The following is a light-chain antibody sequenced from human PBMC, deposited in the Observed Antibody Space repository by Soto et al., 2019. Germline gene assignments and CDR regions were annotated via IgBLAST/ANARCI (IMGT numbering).Light chain of an antibody. CDR1: QSISNY. V-gene: IGKV1-39*01. CDR3: QQSYSTPWT. J-gene: IGKJ1*01. Sequence: DIPMTQSPSSLSASVGDRVTIPCRASQSISNYLSWYQQIPGKAPKLLIYAASTLRSGVSSRFSGSGSGTDFTLTISSLQPEDFAPYYCQQSYSTPWTFGQGTKVEIK. CDR2: AAS.